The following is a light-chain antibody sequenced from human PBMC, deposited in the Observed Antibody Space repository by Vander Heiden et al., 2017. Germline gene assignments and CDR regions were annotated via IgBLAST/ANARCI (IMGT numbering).Light chain of an antibody. CDR1: QGISSY. V-gene: IGKV1-9*01. CDR2: GAS. CDR3: QQRNSYLAVLT. Sequence: DIQLTQSPSFLSASVGDRVTITCRASQGISSYLAWYQQKPGKAPKLLIYGASTLQSGVPSRFSGSGSGTEFALTISSLQPEDFATYYCQQRNSYLAVLTFGGGTKVEIK. J-gene: IGKJ4*01.